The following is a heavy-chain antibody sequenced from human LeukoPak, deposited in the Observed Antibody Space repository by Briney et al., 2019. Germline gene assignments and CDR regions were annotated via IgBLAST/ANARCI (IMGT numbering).Heavy chain of an antibody. CDR3: ADPPSDF. CDR1: GFTFSRYG. Sequence: PGGSLRLSCAASGFTFSRYGMNWVRQTPGKGLEWVAFIRYDGSKEYYGDSVKGRFTISRDNSKNSVYLQMRSLRPEDTAMYYCADPPSDFWGQGTLVAVSS. J-gene: IGHJ4*02. V-gene: IGHV3-30*02. CDR2: IRYDGSKE.